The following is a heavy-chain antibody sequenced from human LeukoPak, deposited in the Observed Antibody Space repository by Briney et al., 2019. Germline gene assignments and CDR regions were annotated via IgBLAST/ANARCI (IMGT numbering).Heavy chain of an antibody. CDR1: GYTFTGYY. CDR2: INPNSGGT. CDR3: ARVRRLVRNAVYYGSGRGYYYYYMDV. D-gene: IGHD3-10*01. V-gene: IGHV1-2*02. Sequence: GASVKVSCKASGYTFTGYYMHWVRQAPGQGLEWMGWINPNSGGTNYAQKFQGRVTMTRDTSISTAYMELSRLRSDDTAVYYCARVRRLVRNAVYYGSGRGYYYYYMDVWGKGTTVTISS. J-gene: IGHJ6*03.